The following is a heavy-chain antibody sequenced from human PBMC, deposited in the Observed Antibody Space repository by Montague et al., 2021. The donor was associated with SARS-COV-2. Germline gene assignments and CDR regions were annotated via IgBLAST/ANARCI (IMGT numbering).Heavy chain of an antibody. V-gene: IGHV4-61*02. CDR1: GGSISSGSYY. CDR2: IYTSGST. J-gene: IGHJ6*02. CDR3: AREVYQISNTYYSYYGMDV. D-gene: IGHD2-2*01. Sequence: TLSLTCTVSGGSISSGSYYWSWIRQPAGKGLEWIGRIYTSGSTNYNPSLKSRVTISADTSKNQFSLKLSSVTAADTAVYYCAREVYQISNTYYSYYGMDVWGQGTPVTVSS.